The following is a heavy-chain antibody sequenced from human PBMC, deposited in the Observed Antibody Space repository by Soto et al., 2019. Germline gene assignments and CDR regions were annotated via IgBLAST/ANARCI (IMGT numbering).Heavy chain of an antibody. D-gene: IGHD5-12*01. CDR3: AREDGYSGNAYYYYGMDV. Sequence: EVQLVESGGGLVQPGGSLRLSCAASGFTFGSYRMSWVRQAPGKGLEWVANIKQDGSEKYYVDSVKGRFTISRDNAKNALYLQMNSLRAEDTAVYYCAREDGYSGNAYYYYGMDVWGQGTTVTVSS. J-gene: IGHJ6*02. V-gene: IGHV3-7*01. CDR2: IKQDGSEK. CDR1: GFTFGSYR.